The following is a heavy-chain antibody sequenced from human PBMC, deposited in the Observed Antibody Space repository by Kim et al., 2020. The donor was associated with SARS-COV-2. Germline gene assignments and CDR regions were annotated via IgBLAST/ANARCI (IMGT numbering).Heavy chain of an antibody. CDR1: GFTLSSNW. J-gene: IGHJ4*02. CDR2: INSDGSST. V-gene: IGHV3-74*01. CDR3: ARGRPSGWAD. Sequence: GGSLRLSCAASGFTLSSNWMHWVRQAPGKGLVYVSSINSDGSSTIYADSVKGRFTISRDNAKNTLYLQMNSLRAEDTAMYYCARGRPSGWADWGQGTLVTVSS. D-gene: IGHD6-19*01.